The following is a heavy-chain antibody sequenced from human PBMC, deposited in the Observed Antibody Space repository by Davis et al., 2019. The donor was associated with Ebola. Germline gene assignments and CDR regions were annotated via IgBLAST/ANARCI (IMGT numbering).Heavy chain of an antibody. CDR3: ARQIGYTAMVSY. CDR1: GGSISSSSYY. CDR2: IYYSGST. V-gene: IGHV4-39*01. D-gene: IGHD5-18*01. J-gene: IGHJ4*02. Sequence: PSETLSLTCTVSGGSISSSSYYWGWICQPPGKGLVWIGSIYYSGSTYYNPSLKSRVTISVDTSKNQFSLKLSSVTAADTAVYYCARQIGYTAMVSYWGQGTLVTVSS.